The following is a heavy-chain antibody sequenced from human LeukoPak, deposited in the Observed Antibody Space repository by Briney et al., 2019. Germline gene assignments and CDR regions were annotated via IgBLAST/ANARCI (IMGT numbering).Heavy chain of an antibody. CDR1: GFTFSSYS. V-gene: IGHV3-21*01. D-gene: IGHD3-9*01. CDR3: AGSEGYDILTGYYSLEAR. CDR2: ISSSSSYI. Sequence: PGGSLRLSCAASGFTFSSYSMNWVRQAPGKGLEWVSSISSSSSYIYYADSVKGRFTISRDNAKNSLYLQMNSLRAEDTAVYYCAGSEGYDILTGYYSLEARWGQGTLVTVSS. J-gene: IGHJ4*02.